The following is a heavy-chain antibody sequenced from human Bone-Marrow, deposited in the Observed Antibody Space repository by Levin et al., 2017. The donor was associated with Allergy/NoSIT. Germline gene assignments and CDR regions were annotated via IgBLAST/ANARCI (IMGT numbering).Heavy chain of an antibody. J-gene: IGHJ5*02. Sequence: GGSLRLSCAASGFTFNKAWMSWVRQAPGKGLEWVGRIKSKIDGGTTDYAAPVKGRFSISRDDSKKTLYLQMNGLKTEDTAVYYCTTVSGIYYYDTSGYEVWFDPWGQGTLVTVSS. D-gene: IGHD3-22*01. CDR3: TTVSGIYYYDTSGYEVWFDP. CDR2: IKSKIDGGTT. V-gene: IGHV3-15*01. CDR1: GFTFNKAW.